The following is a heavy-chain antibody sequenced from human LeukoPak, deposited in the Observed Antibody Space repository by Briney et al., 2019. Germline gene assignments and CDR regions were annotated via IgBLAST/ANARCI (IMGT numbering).Heavy chain of an antibody. V-gene: IGHV3-23*01. D-gene: IGHD3-16*01. CDR3: ARASWVSSADAVW. Sequence: GGSLTLSCAASGLSFSSFAMSWVRQAPARGLEWLSSMKGTGETFYADSVRGRFTLSRDDSRNTVYLQLNNLRVEDTAVNYCARASWVSSADAVWWGQGTVVTVSS. J-gene: IGHJ4*02. CDR1: GLSFSSFA. CDR2: MKGTGET.